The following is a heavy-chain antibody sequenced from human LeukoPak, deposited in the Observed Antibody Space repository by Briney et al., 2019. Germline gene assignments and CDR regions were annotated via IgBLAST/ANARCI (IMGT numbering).Heavy chain of an antibody. J-gene: IGHJ6*03. V-gene: IGHV3-30*02. CDR1: GFTFSSYG. D-gene: IGHD2-15*01. Sequence: PGGSLRLSCAASGFTFSSYGMHWVRQAPGKGLEWVAFIRYDGSNKYYADSVKGRFTISRDNSKNTLYLQMNSLRAEDTAVYYCAKDLYCSGGRCYSSYMDVWGKGTTVTVSS. CDR2: IRYDGSNK. CDR3: AKDLYCSGGRCYSSYMDV.